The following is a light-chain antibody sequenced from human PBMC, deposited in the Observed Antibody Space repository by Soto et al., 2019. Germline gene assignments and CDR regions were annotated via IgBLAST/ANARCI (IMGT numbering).Light chain of an antibody. CDR2: RNN. V-gene: IGLV1-47*01. J-gene: IGLJ1*01. CDR3: SSFKGTNSFV. CDR1: SSNIGSNY. Sequence: QSVLTQPPSASGTPGQRVTISCSGSSSNIGSNYVYWYQQLPGTAPKLLIYRNNQRPSGVPDRFSGSKSGTSASLAISGLRSEDEADYYCSSFKGTNSFVFGTGTKVTVL.